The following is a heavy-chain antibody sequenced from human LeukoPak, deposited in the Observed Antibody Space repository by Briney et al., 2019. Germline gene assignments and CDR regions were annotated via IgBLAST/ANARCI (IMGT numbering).Heavy chain of an antibody. CDR2: IIPIFGTA. CDR1: GGTFSSYA. D-gene: IGHD3-10*01. Sequence: SVKVPCKASGGTFSSYAIGWVRQAPGQGLEGMGGIIPIFGTANYAKKFQGRVTITADESTSTAYMELSGLRSEDTAVYYCARCGSVTSATSFDYWGQGTLVTVSS. V-gene: IGHV1-69*13. CDR3: ARCGSVTSATSFDY. J-gene: IGHJ4*02.